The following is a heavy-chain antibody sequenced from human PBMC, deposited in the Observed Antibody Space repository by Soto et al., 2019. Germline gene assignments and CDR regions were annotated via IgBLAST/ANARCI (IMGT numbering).Heavy chain of an antibody. J-gene: IGHJ6*02. CDR3: AGDGGGGSTPYYYYYGMDV. CDR2: INPNSGGT. Sequence: ASVKVSCKASGYTFTGYYMHWVRQAPGQGLEWMGWINPNSGGTNYAQKFQGWVTMTRDTSISTAYMELSRLRSDDTAVYYCAGDGGGGSTPYYYYYGMDVWGQGTTVTVSS. D-gene: IGHD2-15*01. CDR1: GYTFTGYY. V-gene: IGHV1-2*04.